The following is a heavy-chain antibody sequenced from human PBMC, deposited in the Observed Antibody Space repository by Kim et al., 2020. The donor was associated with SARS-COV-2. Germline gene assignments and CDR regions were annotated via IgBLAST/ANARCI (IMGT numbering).Heavy chain of an antibody. D-gene: IGHD5-18*01. J-gene: IGHJ6*02. CDR3: ARDRERGYSYGLGYYYGMDV. CDR2: IYSGGST. CDR1: GFTVSSNY. Sequence: GGSLRLSCAASGFTVSSNYMSWVRQAPGKGLEWVSVIYSGGSTYYADSVKGRFTISRHNSKNTLYLQMNSLRAEDTAVYYCARDRERGYSYGLGYYYGMDVWGQGTTVTVSS. V-gene: IGHV3-53*04.